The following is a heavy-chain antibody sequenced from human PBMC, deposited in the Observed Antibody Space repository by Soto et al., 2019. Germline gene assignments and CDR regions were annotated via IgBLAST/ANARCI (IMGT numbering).Heavy chain of an antibody. J-gene: IGHJ5*02. CDR1: GGSISSYY. D-gene: IGHD3-3*01. CDR2: IYYSGST. CDR3: ARVKIGGHDFWSGYYIGWFDP. Sequence: TLSLTCPVSGGSISSYYWSWIRQPPGKGLEWIGYIYYSGSTNYNPSLKSRVTISVDTSKNQFSLKLSSVTAADTAVYYCARVKIGGHDFWSGYYIGWFDPWGQGTLVTVSS. V-gene: IGHV4-59*01.